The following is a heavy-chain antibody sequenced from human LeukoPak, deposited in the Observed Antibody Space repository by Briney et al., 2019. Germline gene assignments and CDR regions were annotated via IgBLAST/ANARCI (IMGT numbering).Heavy chain of an antibody. CDR1: GDSVSSNSAA. CDR2: TYYRSKWYN. CDR3: ARVEQWLANDHHKPFDY. J-gene: IGHJ4*02. Sequence: SQTLSLTCAISGDSVSSNSAAWNWIRQSPSRGLEWLGRTYYRSKWYNDYAVSVKSRITITPDTSKYQFSLQLNSVTPEDTAVYYCARVEQWLANDHHKPFDYWGQGTLVTVSS. D-gene: IGHD6-19*01. V-gene: IGHV6-1*01.